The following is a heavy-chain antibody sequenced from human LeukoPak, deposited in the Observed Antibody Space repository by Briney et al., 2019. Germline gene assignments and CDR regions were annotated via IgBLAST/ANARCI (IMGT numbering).Heavy chain of an antibody. D-gene: IGHD2-21*01. Sequence: GGSLRLSCAASGFTFSSYAMSWVRQAPGKGLEWVSDISGSGGSTHYADSVKGRFTMSSDNSKNTHYLQMNSLRAEDTAVYYCAKDHIGDGGYYYMDVWGKGTTVTVSS. V-gene: IGHV3-23*01. CDR1: GFTFSSYA. CDR3: AKDHIGDGGYYYMDV. CDR2: ISGSGGST. J-gene: IGHJ6*03.